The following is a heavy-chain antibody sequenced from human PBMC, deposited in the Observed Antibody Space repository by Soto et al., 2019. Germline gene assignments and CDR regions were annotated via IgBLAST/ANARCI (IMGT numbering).Heavy chain of an antibody. J-gene: IGHJ4*02. CDR2: MNPNSGNT. V-gene: IGHV1-8*01. D-gene: IGHD3-9*01. CDR1: GYTFTSYD. Sequence: ASVKVSCKASGYTFTSYDINWVRQATGQGLEWMGWMNPNSGNTAYAQKFQGRVTMTRNTSISTAYMELSGLRSEDTAVYYCARGSRNYDILTGYYSKYDYWGQGTLVTVSS. CDR3: ARGSRNYDILTGYYSKYDY.